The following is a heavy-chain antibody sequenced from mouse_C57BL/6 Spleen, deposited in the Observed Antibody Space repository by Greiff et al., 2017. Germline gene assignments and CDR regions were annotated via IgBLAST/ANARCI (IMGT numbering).Heavy chain of an antibody. V-gene: IGHV2-6*03. J-gene: IGHJ4*01. D-gene: IGHD2-4*01. CDR1: GFSLTSYG. CDR3: ARSSMIATGFHYYAMDY. Sequence: QVQLKESGPGLVAPSQSLSITCTVSGFSLTSYGVHWVRQPPGKGLEWLGVIWSDGSTTYNTALKSRLSISKDNSKSQVFLKMTSLQTDDTAMYYCARSSMIATGFHYYAMDYWGQGTSVTVSS. CDR2: IWSDGST.